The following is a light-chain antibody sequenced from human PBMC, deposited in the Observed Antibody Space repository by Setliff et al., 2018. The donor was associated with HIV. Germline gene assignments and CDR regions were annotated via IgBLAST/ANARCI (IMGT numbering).Light chain of an antibody. CDR1: INNIGSYNR. CDR3: SSCSSTSTLV. CDR2: EVN. V-gene: IGLV2-18*02. J-gene: IGLJ3*02. Sequence: QSALAQPPSVSGSPGQSIIISCTGTINNIGSYNRVSWYQQRPGTAPKLIIFEVNKRPSGVPDRFSGSKSGNTASLTISGLQAEDEADYYCSSCSSTSTLVFGGGTKVTVL.